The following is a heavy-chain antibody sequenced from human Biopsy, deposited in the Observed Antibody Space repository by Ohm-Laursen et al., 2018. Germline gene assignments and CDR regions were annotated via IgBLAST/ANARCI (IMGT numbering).Heavy chain of an antibody. J-gene: IGHJ6*02. Sequence: SLRLSCAAPGFTFADYAMHWVRQAPGKGLEWVSGISWNSDSIGYADSVKGRFTISRDNAKKSLYLQMNSLRAEDTALYYCAKDRYTGKYYYYYGMDVWGQGTTVSVSS. D-gene: IGHD1-14*01. CDR2: ISWNSDSI. V-gene: IGHV3-9*01. CDR3: AKDRYTGKYYYYYGMDV. CDR1: GFTFADYA.